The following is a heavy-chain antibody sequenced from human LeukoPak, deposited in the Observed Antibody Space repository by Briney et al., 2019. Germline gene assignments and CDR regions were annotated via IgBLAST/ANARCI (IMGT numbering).Heavy chain of an antibody. D-gene: IGHD1-26*01. J-gene: IGHJ4*02. CDR3: ARAPGAGASDY. CDR1: GGSISSYY. V-gene: IGHV4-59*01. CDR2: IYYSGST. Sequence: PSETLSLTCTVSGGSISSYYGSWIRQPPGKGLEWIGYIYYSGSTNYNPSLKSRVTISVDTSKNQFSLKLSSVTAADTAVYYCARAPGAGASDYWGQGTLVTVSS.